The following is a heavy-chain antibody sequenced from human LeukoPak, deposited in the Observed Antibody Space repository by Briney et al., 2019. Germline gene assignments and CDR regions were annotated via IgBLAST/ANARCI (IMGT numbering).Heavy chain of an antibody. V-gene: IGHV4-4*02. CDR3: ASAGFDSNLDY. D-gene: IGHD3-10*01. Sequence: PSETLSLTCAVSGGSISSSNWWSWVRQPPGKGMEWIGEIYHSGSTNYNPSLKSRVTISVDKSKNQFSLRLSSVTAADTAVYYCASAGFDSNLDYWGQGTLVTVSS. CDR1: GGSISSSNW. CDR2: IYHSGST. J-gene: IGHJ4*02.